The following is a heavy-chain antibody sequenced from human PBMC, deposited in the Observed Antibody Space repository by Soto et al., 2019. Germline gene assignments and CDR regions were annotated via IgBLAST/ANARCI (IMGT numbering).Heavy chain of an antibody. CDR2: ISGSGGTT. J-gene: IGHJ3*02. D-gene: IGHD3-3*01. CDR3: AKTRRFLEWLSAFDI. CDR1: GFTFSSYA. V-gene: IGHV3-23*01. Sequence: EVQLLESGGGLEQPGGSLRLSCAASGFTFSSYATSWVRQAAGKGLEWVSTISGSGGTTYYADSVKGRFTISRDNSKNTLYLQMNSLRAEDTAVYYCAKTRRFLEWLSAFDIWGQGTMVTVSS.